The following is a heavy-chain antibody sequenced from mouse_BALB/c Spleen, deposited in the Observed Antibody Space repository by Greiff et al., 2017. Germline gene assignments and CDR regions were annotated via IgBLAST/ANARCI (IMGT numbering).Heavy chain of an antibody. J-gene: IGHJ4*01. Sequence: QVQLQQSGAELVKPGASVKLSCKASGYTFTSYWMHWVKQRPGQGLEWIGNIYPSDSYTNYNQKFKDKATLTVDKSSSTAYMQLSSPTSEDSAVYYGTRFNYDYDHYAMDYWGQGTSVTVSS. D-gene: IGHD2-4*01. CDR3: TRFNYDYDHYAMDY. CDR2: IYPSDSYT. CDR1: GYTFTSYW. V-gene: IGHV1-69*02.